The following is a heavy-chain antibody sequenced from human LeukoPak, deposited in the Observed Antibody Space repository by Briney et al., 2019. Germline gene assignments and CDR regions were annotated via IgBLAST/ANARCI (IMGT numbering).Heavy chain of an antibody. Sequence: GASVKVSCKASGYTFTGYYMHWVRQAAGQGLEWMGRINPNSGGTNYAQKFQGRVTMTRDTSISTAYMELSRLRSDDTAVYYCARVSVEMATTYYYYYMDVWGKGTTVTVSS. CDR1: GYTFTGYY. CDR2: INPNSGGT. V-gene: IGHV1-2*06. CDR3: ARVSVEMATTYYYYYMDV. D-gene: IGHD5-24*01. J-gene: IGHJ6*03.